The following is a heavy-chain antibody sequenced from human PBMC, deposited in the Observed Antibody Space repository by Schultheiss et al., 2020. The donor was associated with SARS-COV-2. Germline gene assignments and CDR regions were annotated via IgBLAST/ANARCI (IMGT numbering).Heavy chain of an antibody. CDR1: GFTFSSYG. Sequence: GESLKISCAASGFTFSSYGMHWVRQAPGKGLEWVSYISSSGSTIYYADSVKGRFTISRDNSKNTLYLQMNSLRAEDTAVYYCAKACIAAAGSKMDVWGQGTTVTVSS. CDR3: AKACIAAAGSKMDV. CDR2: ISSSGSTI. D-gene: IGHD6-13*01. J-gene: IGHJ6*02. V-gene: IGHV3-48*01.